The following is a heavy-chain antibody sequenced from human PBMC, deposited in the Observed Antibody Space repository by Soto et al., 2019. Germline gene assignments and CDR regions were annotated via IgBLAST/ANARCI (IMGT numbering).Heavy chain of an antibody. CDR2: ISSSSYI. CDR1: GFTFSSYS. Sequence: PGGSLRLSCAASGFTFSSYSMNWVRQAPGKGLEWVSSISSSSYIYYADSVKGRFTISRDNAKNSLYLQMNSLRAEDTAVYYCARDRIAAAGIYYFDYWGQGTLVT. J-gene: IGHJ4*02. CDR3: ARDRIAAAGIYYFDY. D-gene: IGHD6-13*01. V-gene: IGHV3-21*01.